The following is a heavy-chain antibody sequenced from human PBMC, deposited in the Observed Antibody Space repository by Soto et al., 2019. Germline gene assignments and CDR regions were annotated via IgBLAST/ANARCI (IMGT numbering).Heavy chain of an antibody. D-gene: IGHD6-19*01. CDR3: AHIVVAGLGYYFDY. J-gene: IGHJ4*02. CDR1: GFSLSSTRMA. V-gene: IGHV2-5*02. Sequence: KESGPTLVKPTQTLTLTCTFSGFSLSSTRMAVGWIRQPPGNALEWLALIYWDDDKRYSPFLKSRLTITKDTSKNQVVLTMSNMDPVDTARYYCAHIVVAGLGYYFDYWGQGTLVTVSS. CDR2: IYWDDDK.